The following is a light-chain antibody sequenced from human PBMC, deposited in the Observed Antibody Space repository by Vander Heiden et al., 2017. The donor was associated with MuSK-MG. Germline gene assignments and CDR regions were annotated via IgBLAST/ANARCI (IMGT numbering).Light chain of an antibody. J-gene: IGKJ3*01. Sequence: DIQMTQSPSTLSASVGDRVTITCRSSQSIITWLTWYQQKPGKAPNVVIYKASSLGSGVPSRFSGSGSGTEFTLTISSLQPDDVATYYCYQDSSYPFTFGPGTKVDIK. CDR2: KAS. V-gene: IGKV1-5*03. CDR3: YQDSSYPFT. CDR1: QSIITW.